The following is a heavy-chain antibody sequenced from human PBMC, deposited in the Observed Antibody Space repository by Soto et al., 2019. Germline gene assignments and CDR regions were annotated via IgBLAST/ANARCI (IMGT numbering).Heavy chain of an antibody. CDR1: GYTFTDYW. D-gene: IGHD6-6*01. V-gene: IGHV5-51*01. CDR3: ARQGSIANRRNWLDP. Sequence: GESLKISCQGSGYTFTDYWIGWVRQMPGKALEWMGIIYPGASDTRYSPSLQGQVTLSADKSISTAYLQWNSLTASDTAIYYCARQGSIANRRNWLDPWGQGTPVTASS. CDR2: IYPGASDT. J-gene: IGHJ5*02.